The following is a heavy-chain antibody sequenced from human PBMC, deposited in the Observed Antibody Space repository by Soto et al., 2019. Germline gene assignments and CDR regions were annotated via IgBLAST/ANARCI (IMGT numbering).Heavy chain of an antibody. CDR3: ARRGGVFSTSNWFDP. J-gene: IGHJ5*02. V-gene: IGHV4-59*12. D-gene: IGHD3-3*01. CDR1: GGSISSFQ. Sequence: SETLSLTCTVSGGSISSFQWDWIRQPPGKGLEWIGSIYDNGNTDYNPSLRSRVTLSVDTSKKQVSLKLSFVTAADTAVYYCARRGGVFSTSNWFDPWGQGTLVTVSS. CDR2: IYDNGNT.